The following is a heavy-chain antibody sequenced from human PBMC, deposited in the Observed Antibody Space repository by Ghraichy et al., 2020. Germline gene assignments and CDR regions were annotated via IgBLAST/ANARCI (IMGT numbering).Heavy chain of an antibody. CDR2: ISSSSSHI. D-gene: IGHD6-19*01. Sequence: GGSLRLSCAASGFTFSSYSMNWVRQAPGKGLEWVSSISSSSSHIYYADSVKGRFTISRDNAKNSLYLQMNSLRAEDTAVYYCARVSLESSGWDFDYWGQGTLVTVSS. CDR1: GFTFSSYS. CDR3: ARVSLESSGWDFDY. V-gene: IGHV3-21*01. J-gene: IGHJ4*02.